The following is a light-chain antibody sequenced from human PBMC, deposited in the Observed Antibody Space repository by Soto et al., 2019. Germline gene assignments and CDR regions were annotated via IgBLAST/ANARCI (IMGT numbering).Light chain of an antibody. CDR1: QGIGRW. CDR3: QQAHSLPRT. CDR2: AAS. Sequence: DIQLTQSPSSVSASVGDRVTITCRASQGIGRWLAWYKQQPGKAPKLLSYAASTLQSGVPSRFRGSGSGTDFTLTISSLKPKAFATYYCQQAHSLPRTFGQGTKVDIK. V-gene: IGKV1D-12*01. J-gene: IGKJ1*01.